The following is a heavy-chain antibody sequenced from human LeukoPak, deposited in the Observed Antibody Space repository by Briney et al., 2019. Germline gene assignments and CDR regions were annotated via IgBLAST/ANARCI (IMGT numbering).Heavy chain of an antibody. CDR2: ISINGGST. D-gene: IGHD5-12*01. Sequence: GGSLRLSCSASGTAFRTYAMYWVRQPPGKGLYYVSAISINGGSTYYADSVRGRFTISRDNSKNTLYLQMSSLRPDDTAVYYCVRTYDENPLGWFDPWGQGTLVTVSS. V-gene: IGHV3-64D*06. CDR3: VRTYDENPLGWFDP. J-gene: IGHJ5*02. CDR1: GTAFRTYA.